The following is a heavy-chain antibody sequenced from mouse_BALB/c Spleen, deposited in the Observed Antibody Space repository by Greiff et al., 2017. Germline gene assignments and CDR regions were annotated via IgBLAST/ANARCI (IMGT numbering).Heavy chain of an antibody. CDR3: ARDHSSGYVIAY. CDR1: GFTFTDYY. V-gene: IGHV7-3*02. CDR2: IRNKANGYTT. D-gene: IGHD3-1*01. J-gene: IGHJ3*01. Sequence: EVMLVESGGGLVQPGGSLRLSCATSGFTFTDYYMSWVRQPPGKALEWLGFIRNKANGYTTEYSASVKGRFTISRDNSQSILYLQMNTLRAEDSATYYCARDHSSGYVIAYWGQGTLVTVSA.